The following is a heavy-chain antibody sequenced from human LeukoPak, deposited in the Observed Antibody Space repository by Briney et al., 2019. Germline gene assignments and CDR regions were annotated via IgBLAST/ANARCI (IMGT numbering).Heavy chain of an antibody. CDR2: ISSSSSTI. CDR1: GFTLSSYW. D-gene: IGHD3-22*01. J-gene: IGHJ4*02. Sequence: PGGSLRLSCAASGFTLSSYWMSWVRQAPGKGLEWVSYISSSSSTIYYADSVKGRFTISRDNAKNSLYLQMNSLRAEDTAVYYCARGSTYYDSSGQVPFDYWGQGTLVTVSS. CDR3: ARGSTYYDSSGQVPFDY. V-gene: IGHV3-48*01.